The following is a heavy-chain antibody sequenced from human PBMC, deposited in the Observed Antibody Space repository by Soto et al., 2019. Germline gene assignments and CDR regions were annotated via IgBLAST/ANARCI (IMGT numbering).Heavy chain of an antibody. CDR2: ISSNGGST. V-gene: IGHV3-64D*06. CDR1: VFTFITYA. Sequence: PGWSXRLSCSSAVFTFITYAMHLVRHAPGKGLQYVSSISSNGGSTYYPDSVKGRFTISRDNSKNTLYLQMSSLRAEDTAVYYCVKDSWIEYRGQGTLV. D-gene: IGHD3-3*01. J-gene: IGHJ4*02. CDR3: VKDSWIEY.